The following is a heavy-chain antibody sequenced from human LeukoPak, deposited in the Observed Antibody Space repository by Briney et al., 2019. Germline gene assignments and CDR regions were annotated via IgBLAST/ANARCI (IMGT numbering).Heavy chain of an antibody. V-gene: IGHV3-30-3*01. Sequence: GGSLRLSCAASGFTFSSYAMHWVRQAPGKGLEWVAVISYDGSNKYYADSVKGRFTISRDNSKNTLYLQMDSLRAEDTAVYYCAKDLREYGYSCGHYWGQGTLVTVSS. D-gene: IGHD2-21*01. J-gene: IGHJ4*02. CDR2: ISYDGSNK. CDR1: GFTFSSYA. CDR3: AKDLREYGYSCGHY.